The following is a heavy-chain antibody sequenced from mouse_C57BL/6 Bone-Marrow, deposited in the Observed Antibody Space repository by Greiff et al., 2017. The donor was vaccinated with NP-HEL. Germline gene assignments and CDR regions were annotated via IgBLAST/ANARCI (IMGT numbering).Heavy chain of an antibody. Sequence: VQLQEPGAELVKPGASVKLSCKASGYTFTSYWMQWVKQRPGQGLEWIGEIDPSDSYTNYNQKFKGKATLTVDTSSSTAYMQLSSLTSEDSAVYYCAYSNYDYFDYWGQGTTLTVSS. V-gene: IGHV1-50*01. CDR3: AYSNYDYFDY. D-gene: IGHD2-5*01. J-gene: IGHJ2*01. CDR2: IDPSDSYT. CDR1: GYTFTSYW.